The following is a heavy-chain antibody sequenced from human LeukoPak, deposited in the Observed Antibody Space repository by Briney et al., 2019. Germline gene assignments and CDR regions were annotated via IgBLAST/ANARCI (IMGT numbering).Heavy chain of an antibody. Sequence: SETLSLTCTVSADSISNGGYYWSWIRQHPGKGLEWIGSIYYSGSTYYNPSLKSRLTISVDTSENQFSLKLSSVTAADTAVYYCARGDDSGYYDYFDYWGQGALVTVSS. CDR3: ARGDDSGYYDYFDY. V-gene: IGHV4-31*03. CDR2: IYYSGST. CDR1: ADSISNGGYY. D-gene: IGHD3-22*01. J-gene: IGHJ4*02.